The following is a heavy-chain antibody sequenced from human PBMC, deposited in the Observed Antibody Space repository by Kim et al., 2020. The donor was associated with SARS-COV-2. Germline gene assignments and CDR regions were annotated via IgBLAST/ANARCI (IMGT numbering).Heavy chain of an antibody. D-gene: IGHD6-13*01. J-gene: IGHJ4*02. CDR3: ARERRAAGTFDY. V-gene: IGHV3-33*01. Sequence: YYADSVKCRFTISGDNSKNTLYLQMNSLRAEDTAVYYCARERRAAGTFDYWGQGTLVTVSS.